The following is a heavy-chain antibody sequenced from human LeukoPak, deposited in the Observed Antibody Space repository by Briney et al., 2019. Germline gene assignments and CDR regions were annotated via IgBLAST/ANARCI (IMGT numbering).Heavy chain of an antibody. V-gene: IGHV1-18*01. CDR2: ISPYNGNT. D-gene: IGHD3-3*02. J-gene: IGHJ5*01. CDR1: GYTFTTYG. Sequence: ASVKVSCKASGYTFTTYGISWVRQAPGQGLEWMGWISPYNGNTNYAQSLQGRVTMTTETSTSTAYMDLKNLRSDDAAVYYCARSISGRFDSWGQGTLVTVSS. CDR3: ARSISGRFDS.